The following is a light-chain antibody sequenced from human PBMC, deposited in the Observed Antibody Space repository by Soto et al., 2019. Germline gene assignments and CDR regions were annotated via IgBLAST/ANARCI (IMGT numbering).Light chain of an antibody. V-gene: IGLV2-14*01. CDR1: SSDVGAYNY. CDR2: DVS. J-gene: IGLJ1*01. Sequence: QSALTQPASVSGSPGQSITISCTGTSSDVGAYNYVSWYQQHSGKAPKLMIYDVSNRPSGVSNRFSGSKSGNTAALTISGLQAEDEADYYCSSYTSSNTLHVFGTGTMLTVL. CDR3: SSYTSSNTLHV.